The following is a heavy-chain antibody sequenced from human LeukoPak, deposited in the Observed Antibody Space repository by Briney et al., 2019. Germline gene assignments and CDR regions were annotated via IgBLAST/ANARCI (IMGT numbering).Heavy chain of an antibody. CDR2: IYSTGDT. CDR3: ARGSRVYDRSGFHTWHDY. V-gene: IGHV4-59*01. D-gene: IGHD3-22*01. CDR1: GASINNYY. Sequence: SETLSLTCTVSGASINNYYWSWVRQPPLKGLEWIGYIYSTGDTSYNPSLESRVSISMDTSKNHFSLEITSVTAADTAVYYCARGSRVYDRSGFHTWHDYWGHGTLVAVSS. J-gene: IGHJ4*03.